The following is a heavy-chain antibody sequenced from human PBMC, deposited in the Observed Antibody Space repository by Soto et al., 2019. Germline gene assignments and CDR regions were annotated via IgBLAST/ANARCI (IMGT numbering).Heavy chain of an antibody. J-gene: IGHJ4*02. Sequence: SVKVSCKASGGTFSSYTISWVRQAPGQGLEWMGRIIPILGIANYAQKFQGRVTITADKSTSTAYMELSSLRSEDTAVYYCARWGTYYDSSGPLGDYWGQGTLVTVSS. CDR1: GGTFSSYT. V-gene: IGHV1-69*02. D-gene: IGHD3-22*01. CDR3: ARWGTYYDSSGPLGDY. CDR2: IIPILGIA.